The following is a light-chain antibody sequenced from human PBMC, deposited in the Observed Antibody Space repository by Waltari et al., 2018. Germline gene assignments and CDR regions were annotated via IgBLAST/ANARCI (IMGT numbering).Light chain of an antibody. Sequence: DIQMTQSPSPLPASVGDRVNITCQASQDIRKNLNWFQQKPGKAPQVLIFDASSSQAAVPSRFSGSGSGTHFAFTISSLQPEDIGTYYCQQYSSLPLTFGGGTRVEIK. CDR1: QDIRKN. J-gene: IGKJ4*01. V-gene: IGKV1-33*01. CDR2: DAS. CDR3: QQYSSLPLT.